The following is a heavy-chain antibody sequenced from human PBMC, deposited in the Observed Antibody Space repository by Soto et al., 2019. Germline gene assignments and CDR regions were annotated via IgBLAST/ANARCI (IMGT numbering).Heavy chain of an antibody. CDR3: ARSWLDAFDI. V-gene: IGHV3-23*01. Sequence: GGSLRLCCAASGFTFSSYAMSWVRQAPGKGLEWVSAISGSGGSTYYADSVKGRFTINPDTSKNQFSLQLNSVTPEDTAVYYCARSWLDAFDIWGQGTMVTVSS. CDR2: ISGSGGST. D-gene: IGHD5-12*01. J-gene: IGHJ3*02. CDR1: GFTFSSYA.